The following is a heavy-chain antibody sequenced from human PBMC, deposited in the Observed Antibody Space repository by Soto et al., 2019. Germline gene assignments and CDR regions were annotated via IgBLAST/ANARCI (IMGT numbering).Heavy chain of an antibody. D-gene: IGHD1-1*01. Sequence: SGPTLVNPTHTLTLTCTFSGFSLSTSGVAVGWIRQPPGKALEWLALIYWDDDKRYRPSLKSRLTITKDTSKNQVVLTMTNMDPVDTATYYCAHRPPERGLATFDPWGQGTLVTVSS. CDR3: AHRPPERGLATFDP. CDR2: IYWDDDK. V-gene: IGHV2-5*02. CDR1: GFSLSTSGVA. J-gene: IGHJ5*02.